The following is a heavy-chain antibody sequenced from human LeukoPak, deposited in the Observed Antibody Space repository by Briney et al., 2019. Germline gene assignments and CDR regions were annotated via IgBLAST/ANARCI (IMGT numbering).Heavy chain of an antibody. Sequence: SVKVSXKASGGTFSSYAISWVRQAPGQGLEWMGGIIPIFGTANYAQKFQGRVTITMDESTSTAYMELSSLRSEDTAVYYCARARDYGDYVYYWGQGTLVTVSS. V-gene: IGHV1-69*05. CDR3: ARARDYGDYVYY. J-gene: IGHJ4*02. CDR2: IIPIFGTA. D-gene: IGHD4-17*01. CDR1: GGTFSSYA.